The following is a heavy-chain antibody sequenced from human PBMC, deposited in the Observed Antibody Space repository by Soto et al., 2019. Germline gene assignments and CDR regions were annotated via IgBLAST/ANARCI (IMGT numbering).Heavy chain of an antibody. D-gene: IGHD3-3*01. CDR1: GFTFSSYG. Sequence: QVQLVESGGGVVQPGRSLRLSCAASGFTFSSYGMHWVRQAPGKGLEWVAVISYDGSNKYYAASVKSRFTISRDHSKITLYLQMNSLRAEATAVYYCAKGRRFLDWLGHDYWGQGTLVTVSS. J-gene: IGHJ4*02. CDR2: ISYDGSNK. CDR3: AKGRRFLDWLGHDY. V-gene: IGHV3-30*18.